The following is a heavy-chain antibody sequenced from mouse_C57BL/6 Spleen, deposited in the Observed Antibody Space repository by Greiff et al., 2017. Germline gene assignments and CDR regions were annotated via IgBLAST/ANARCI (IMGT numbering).Heavy chain of an antibody. D-gene: IGHD2-4*01. V-gene: IGHV1-69*01. J-gene: IGHJ4*01. Sequence: VQLQQSGAELVMPGASVKLSCKASGYTFTSYWMHWVKQRPGQGLEWIGEIDPSDSYTNYNQKFKGKSTLTVDKSSSTAYMQLSSLTSEDSAVYYCARKGLRGGYYAMDYWGQGTSVTVSA. CDR3: ARKGLRGGYYAMDY. CDR2: IDPSDSYT. CDR1: GYTFTSYW.